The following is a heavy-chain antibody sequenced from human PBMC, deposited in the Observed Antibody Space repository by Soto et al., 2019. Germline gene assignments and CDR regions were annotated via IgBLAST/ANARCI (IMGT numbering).Heavy chain of an antibody. V-gene: IGHV3-30*18. CDR3: AKDERPLAMVIWELLQA. CDR1: VCTFSSYG. D-gene: IGHD1-26*01. J-gene: IGHJ4*02. CDR2: ISYDGSNK. Sequence: PVGSLRLSCASSVCTFSSYGMHWVRHSPGKWLEWVAVISYDGSNKYYADSVKGRFTISRDNSKNTLYLQMNSLRAEDTAVYYCAKDERPLAMVIWELLQARGQGT.